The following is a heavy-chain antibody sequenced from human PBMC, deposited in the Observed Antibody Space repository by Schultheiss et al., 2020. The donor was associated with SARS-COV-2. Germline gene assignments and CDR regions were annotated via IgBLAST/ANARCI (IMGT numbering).Heavy chain of an antibody. CDR3: ARASRDGYPDAFDI. V-gene: IGHV3-11*01. J-gene: IGHJ3*02. Sequence: GGSLRLSCAASGFTFSNYWMHWVRQAPGKGLEWVSYISSSGSTIYYADSVKGRFTISRDNAKKSLYLQMSSLRAEDTAVYYCARASRDGYPDAFDIWGQGTMVTVSS. CDR1: GFTFSNYW. CDR2: ISSSGSTI. D-gene: IGHD5-24*01.